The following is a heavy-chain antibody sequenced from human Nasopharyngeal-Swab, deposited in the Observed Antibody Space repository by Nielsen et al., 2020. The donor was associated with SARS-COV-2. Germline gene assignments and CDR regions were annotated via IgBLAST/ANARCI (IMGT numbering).Heavy chain of an antibody. CDR2: IDPSDSYT. Sequence: GESLKISCKGSGYSFTSYWISWVRQMPGKGLEWMGRIDPSDSYTNYSPSFQGHVTISADKSISTAYLQWSSLKASDTAMYYCARSLDYDILTGLSDFNYYYYMDVWGKGTRSPSP. CDR1: GYSFTSYW. CDR3: ARSLDYDILTGLSDFNYYYYMDV. V-gene: IGHV5-10-1*01. J-gene: IGHJ6*03. D-gene: IGHD3-9*01.